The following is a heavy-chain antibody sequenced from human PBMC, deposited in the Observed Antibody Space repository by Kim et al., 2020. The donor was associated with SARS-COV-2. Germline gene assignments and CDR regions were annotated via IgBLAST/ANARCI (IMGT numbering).Heavy chain of an antibody. V-gene: IGHV4-34*01. CDR3: ATLNDFWSGYDY. Sequence: NYTPSLKRRVTISVDTSKNQFSLKLSSVTAADTAVYYCATLNDFWSGYDYWGQGTLVTVSS. J-gene: IGHJ4*02. D-gene: IGHD3-3*01.